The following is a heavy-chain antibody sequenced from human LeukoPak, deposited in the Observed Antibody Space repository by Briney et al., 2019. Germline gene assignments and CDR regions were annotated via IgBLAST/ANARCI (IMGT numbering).Heavy chain of an antibody. CDR3: AAFRQWLVILDY. J-gene: IGHJ4*02. V-gene: IGHV4-59*08. Sequence: SETLSLTCAVSGGSISTYYWSWIRQPPGKGLDYIGYIYYTGSTNYNPSLKSRVSISVDTSKNQFSLNLSSVTAADTAVYYCAAFRQWLVILDYWGQGTLVTVSS. CDR1: GGSISTYY. D-gene: IGHD6-19*01. CDR2: IYYTGST.